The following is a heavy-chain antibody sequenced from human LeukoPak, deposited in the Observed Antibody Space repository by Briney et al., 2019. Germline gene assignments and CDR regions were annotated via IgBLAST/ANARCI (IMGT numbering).Heavy chain of an antibody. CDR2: INPNSGGT. V-gene: IGHV1-2*02. CDR1: GYTFTGYY. Sequence: GASVKVSCKASGYTFTGYYMHWVRQAPGQGLEWMGWINPNSGGTNYAQKFQGRVTMTRDTSISTAYMELSRLRSDDTAVYYCARAYYYGSGSWTFRDYWGQGTLVTVSS. J-gene: IGHJ4*02. D-gene: IGHD3-10*01. CDR3: ARAYYYGSGSWTFRDY.